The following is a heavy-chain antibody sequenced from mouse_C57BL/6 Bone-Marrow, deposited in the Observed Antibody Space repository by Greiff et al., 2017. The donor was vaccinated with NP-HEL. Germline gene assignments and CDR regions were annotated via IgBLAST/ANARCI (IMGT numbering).Heavy chain of an antibody. J-gene: IGHJ3*01. Sequence: QVQLKESGPGLVKPSQSLFLTCSITGFPITSGYYWIWIRQSPGKPLEWMGYITHSGETFYNPSLQSPISITRETSKNQFFLQLNSVTTEDTAMYYWAGDDSNYGFAYWGQGTLVTVSA. CDR2: ITHSGET. V-gene: IGHV12-3*01. D-gene: IGHD2-5*01. CDR3: AGDDSNYGFAY. CDR1: GFPITSGYY.